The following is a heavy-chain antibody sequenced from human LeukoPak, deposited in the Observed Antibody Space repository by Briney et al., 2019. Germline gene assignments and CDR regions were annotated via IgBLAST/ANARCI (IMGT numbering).Heavy chain of an antibody. D-gene: IGHD2-21*02. J-gene: IGHJ4*02. Sequence: GSLRLSCEGSGFSFSKHGRNWVRQAPGKGLEWVSAISGSGASTYYADSVKGRFTISRDNSKNTLYLQMNSLRAEDTAVYYCAKFDRRNVVVTSNIDYWGQGTLVTVSS. CDR2: ISGSGAST. CDR3: AKFDRRNVVVTSNIDY. V-gene: IGHV3-23*01. CDR1: GFSFSKHG.